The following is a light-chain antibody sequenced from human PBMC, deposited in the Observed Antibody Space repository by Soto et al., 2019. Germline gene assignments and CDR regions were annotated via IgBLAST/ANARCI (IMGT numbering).Light chain of an antibody. J-gene: IGLJ2*01. CDR1: NSDVGVYNY. V-gene: IGLV2-14*01. CDR3: RSYTTHSTLV. CDR2: DVS. Sequence: QSALPQPASVSGSPGQSITISCTGSNSDVGVYNYVSWYQQHPGKAPTLIIYDVSNRPSGGSTRCSGSKSGSTASLTISGLQAEDEDTYYGRSYTTHSTLVFVGGTKVTVL.